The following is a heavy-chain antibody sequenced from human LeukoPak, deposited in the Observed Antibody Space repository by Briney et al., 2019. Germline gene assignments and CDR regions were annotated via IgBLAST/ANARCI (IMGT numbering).Heavy chain of an antibody. V-gene: IGHV3-7*01. Sequence: SGGSLRLSCAASGFTFSSYWMSWVRQVPGKGLEWVANIKQDGSEKYYVDSVKGRFTISRDNAKNSLYLQMNSLRAEDTAVYYCARGEVAGPYNWFDPWGQGTLVTVSS. CDR1: GFTFSSYW. D-gene: IGHD2-15*01. J-gene: IGHJ5*02. CDR3: ARGEVAGPYNWFDP. CDR2: IKQDGSEK.